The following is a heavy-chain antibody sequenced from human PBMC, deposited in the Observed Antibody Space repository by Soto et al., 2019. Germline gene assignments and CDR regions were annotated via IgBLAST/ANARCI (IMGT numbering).Heavy chain of an antibody. Sequence: PGGSLRLSCAASGFTFSSYAMHWVRQAPGKGLEWVALISYDGSNKYFGDSVKGRSTISRDNSKNTLYLQMNSLRAEDTAVYYCARDRASSFIGATATLFDYWGQGTLVTVSS. V-gene: IGHV3-30-3*01. D-gene: IGHD2-15*01. CDR1: GFTFSSYA. J-gene: IGHJ4*02. CDR3: ARDRASSFIGATATLFDY. CDR2: ISYDGSNK.